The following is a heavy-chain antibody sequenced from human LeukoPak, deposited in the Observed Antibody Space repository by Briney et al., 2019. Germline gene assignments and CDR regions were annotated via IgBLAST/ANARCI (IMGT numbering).Heavy chain of an antibody. CDR1: GFTFSSYA. Sequence: GGSLRLSCAASGFTFSSYAITWVRQAPGKGLEWVSAVSSNGAKTYYADSVKGRFTISRDNYKNMVFLQMNSLRAEDTAVYYCAKDLRSTIDYWGQGTLVTVSS. CDR2: VSSNGAKT. CDR3: AKDLRSTIDY. D-gene: IGHD6-13*01. V-gene: IGHV3-23*01. J-gene: IGHJ4*02.